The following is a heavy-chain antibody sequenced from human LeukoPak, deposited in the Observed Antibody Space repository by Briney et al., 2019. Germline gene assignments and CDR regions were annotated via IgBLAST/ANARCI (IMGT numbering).Heavy chain of an antibody. CDR1: GFTFSSYD. D-gene: IGHD3-3*01. CDR3: ARARLTYDFWSGYFDY. CDR2: IGTAGDT. V-gene: IGHV3-13*01. Sequence: GGSLRLSCAASGFTFSSYDMHWVRQATGKGLEWVSAIGTAGDTYYPGSVKGRFTISTENAKNSLYLQMDSLRAGDTAVYYCARARLTYDFWSGYFDYWGQGTLVTVSS. J-gene: IGHJ4*02.